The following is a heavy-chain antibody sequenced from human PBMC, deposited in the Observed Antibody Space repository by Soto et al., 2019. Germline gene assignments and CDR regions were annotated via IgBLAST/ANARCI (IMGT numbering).Heavy chain of an antibody. D-gene: IGHD4-4*01. CDR2: ITGSGSSA. CDR1: GFTFSSFA. CDR3: AKATVTTSYFYGMDV. J-gene: IGHJ6*02. Sequence: EVQLLESGGGLVQPGGSLRLSCAASGFTFSSFAMNWVRQAPGKGIEWVSAITGSGSSAYFADAVKGRFTISRDNSKKTLYLQMNSLRVEDSGVYFFAKATVTTSYFYGMDVRCQGTTVIVSS. V-gene: IGHV3-23*01.